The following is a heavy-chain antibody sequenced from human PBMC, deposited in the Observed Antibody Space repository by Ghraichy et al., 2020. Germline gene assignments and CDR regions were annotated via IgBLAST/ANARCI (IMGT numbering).Heavy chain of an antibody. V-gene: IGHV4-34*01. CDR2: INHSGST. CDR1: GGSFSGYY. CDR3: ARALTYDFWSGYYH. J-gene: IGHJ5*02. D-gene: IGHD3-3*01. Sequence: SETLSLTCAVYGGSFSGYYWSWIRQPPGKGLEWIGEINHSGSTNYNPSLKSRVTISVDTSKNQFSLKLSSVTAADTAVYYCARALTYDFWSGYYHWGQGTLVTVSS.